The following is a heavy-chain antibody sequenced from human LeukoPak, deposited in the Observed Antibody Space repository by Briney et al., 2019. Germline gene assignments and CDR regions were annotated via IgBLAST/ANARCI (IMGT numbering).Heavy chain of an antibody. Sequence: GGSLRLSCAASGFTFSSYGMHWVRQAPGKGLEWVAFIRYDGSNKYYADSVKGRFTISRDNAENSLYLQMNSLRAEDTAVYYCAKSGKSSTMVRGVIRLGYWGQGTLVTASS. CDR3: AKSGKSSTMVRGVIRLGY. D-gene: IGHD3-10*01. CDR1: GFTFSSYG. CDR2: IRYDGSNK. V-gene: IGHV3-30*02. J-gene: IGHJ4*02.